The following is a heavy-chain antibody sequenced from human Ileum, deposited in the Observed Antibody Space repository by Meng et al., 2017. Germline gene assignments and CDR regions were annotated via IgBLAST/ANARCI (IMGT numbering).Heavy chain of an antibody. J-gene: IGHJ4*02. CDR1: GFTFRSYY. CDR2: IDHEGSST. CDR3: ARDLRAASDY. Sequence: GESLKISCAASGFTFRSYYMNWVRQVPGKGLVWVSRIDHEGSSTGYADSVKGRFTISRDNAKNTLYLQMNSLKVEGTALYYCARDLRAASDYWGQGTLVTVSS. D-gene: IGHD6-13*01. V-gene: IGHV3-74*01.